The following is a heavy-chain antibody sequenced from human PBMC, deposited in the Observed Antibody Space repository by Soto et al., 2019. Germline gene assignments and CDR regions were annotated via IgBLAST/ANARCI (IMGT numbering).Heavy chain of an antibody. V-gene: IGHV3-33*01. Sequence: GGSLRLSCAASGFTFSSYGMHWVRQAPGKGLEWVAVIWYDGSNKYYADSVKGRFTISRDNSKNTLYLQMNSLRAEDTAVYYCARDCSGGSCYSYYYYYYGKDVWGQGTTVTVAS. D-gene: IGHD2-15*01. J-gene: IGHJ6*02. CDR3: ARDCSGGSCYSYYYYYYGKDV. CDR1: GFTFSSYG. CDR2: IWYDGSNK.